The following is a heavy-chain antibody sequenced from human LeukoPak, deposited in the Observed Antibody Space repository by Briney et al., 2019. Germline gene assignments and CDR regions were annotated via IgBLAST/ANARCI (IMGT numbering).Heavy chain of an antibody. CDR1: GGSISSGSYY. CDR3: AREPAVVPALRAFDI. Sequence: SQTLSLTCTVSGGSISSGSYYWSWIRQPAGKGLEWIGRIYTSGSTNYNPSLKSRVTISVDTSKNQFSLKLSSVTAADTAVYYCAREPAVVPALRAFDIWGQGTMVTVSS. J-gene: IGHJ3*02. V-gene: IGHV4-61*02. D-gene: IGHD2-2*01. CDR2: IYTSGST.